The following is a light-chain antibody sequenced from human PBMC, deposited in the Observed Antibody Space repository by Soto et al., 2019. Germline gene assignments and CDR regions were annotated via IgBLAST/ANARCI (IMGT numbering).Light chain of an antibody. J-gene: IGKJ1*01. CDR1: QSISNN. Sequence: DIVMTQSPATLSVSPGERATLSCRASQSISNNLAWYQQKPGQAPRLLIYGASTRATGIPARFSGSGSGTEFTLTISSLQSEDVAVYFCQQYYSAPATFGQGTKVEIK. CDR3: QQYYSAPAT. V-gene: IGKV3-15*01. CDR2: GAS.